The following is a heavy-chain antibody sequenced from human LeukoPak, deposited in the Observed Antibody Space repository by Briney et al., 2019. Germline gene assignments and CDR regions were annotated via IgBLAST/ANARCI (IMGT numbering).Heavy chain of an antibody. CDR2: ISSSSSYI. D-gene: IGHD6-19*01. V-gene: IGHV3-21*01. Sequence: GGSLRLSCAASGFTFSSYSMNWVRQAPGKGLEWVSSISSSSSYIHYADSVKGRFTISRDNAKNSLYLQTNSLRAEDTAVYYCARAVAGTGGTDYWGQGTLVTVSS. CDR3: ARAVAGTGGTDY. J-gene: IGHJ4*02. CDR1: GFTFSSYS.